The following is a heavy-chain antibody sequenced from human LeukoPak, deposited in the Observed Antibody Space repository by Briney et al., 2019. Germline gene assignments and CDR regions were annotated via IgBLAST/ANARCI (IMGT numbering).Heavy chain of an antibody. CDR2: IIPIVGST. CDR3: ARHYGGLDDY. D-gene: IGHD4-23*01. CDR1: GYTFSSYT. Sequence: SVKVSCKASGYTFSSYTMNWVRQAPGQGLEWMGRIIPIVGSTNYAEKLQGRVTITADTSTSTVYMELSSLRSEDTAVYYCARHYGGLDDYWGQGTLITVSS. J-gene: IGHJ4*02. V-gene: IGHV1-69*08.